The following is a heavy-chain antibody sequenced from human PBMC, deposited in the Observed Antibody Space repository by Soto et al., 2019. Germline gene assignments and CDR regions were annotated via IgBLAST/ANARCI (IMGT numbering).Heavy chain of an antibody. J-gene: IGHJ6*02. D-gene: IGHD4-17*01. V-gene: IGHV5-51*01. CDR1: GDSCTSYW. CDR3: ASRYGDTSYYYGMDV. CDR2: IYPGDSDT. Sequence: GEALKISWRGAGDSCTSYWSGWVRQMPGKGLEWMGIIYPGDSDTRYSPSFQGQVTISADKSISTAYLQWSSLKASDTAMYHCASRYGDTSYYYGMDVWGQGTTVTVSS.